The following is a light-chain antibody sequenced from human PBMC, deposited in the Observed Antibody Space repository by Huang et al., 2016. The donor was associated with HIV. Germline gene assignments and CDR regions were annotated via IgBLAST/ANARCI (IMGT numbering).Light chain of an antibody. CDR3: QQYNSWPPRYT. CDR2: GAS. V-gene: IGKV3-15*01. J-gene: IGKJ2*01. CDR1: QSVSSN. Sequence: IVMTQSPATLSVSPGERATLSCRASQSVSSNLAWYQQKPGQPPRLLIYGASTRATGSPARFSGSGAETEFTLTISSLQSEDFAVYYCQQYNSWPPRYTFGLGTKLEVK.